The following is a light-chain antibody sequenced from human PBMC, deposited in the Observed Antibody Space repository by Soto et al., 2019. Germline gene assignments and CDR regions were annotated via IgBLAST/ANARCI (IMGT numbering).Light chain of an antibody. CDR3: SSYTSSSVV. Sequence: QSALTQPASVSGSPGQSITISCTGTSSDVGGYNYVSWYQQHPGKAPKLMIYDVSSRPSGVSTRFSRTKSGNTAPLTISGLQAEDEADYYCSSYTSSSVVFGGGTKVTVL. CDR1: SSDVGGYNY. CDR2: DVS. J-gene: IGLJ2*01. V-gene: IGLV2-14*01.